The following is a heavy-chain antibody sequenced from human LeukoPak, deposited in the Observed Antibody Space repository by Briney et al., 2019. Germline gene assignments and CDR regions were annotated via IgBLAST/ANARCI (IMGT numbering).Heavy chain of an antibody. CDR2: INHSGST. CDR1: GGSFSCYY. J-gene: IGHJ4*02. Sequence: SGTLSLTCAVYGGSFSCYYWSWIRQPPGKGLEWIGEINHSGSTNYNPSLKSRVTISVDTSKNQFSLKLSSVTAADTAVYYCARRGYYTPAGDYWGQGTLVTVSS. V-gene: IGHV4-34*01. CDR3: ARRGYYTPAGDY. D-gene: IGHD3-3*01.